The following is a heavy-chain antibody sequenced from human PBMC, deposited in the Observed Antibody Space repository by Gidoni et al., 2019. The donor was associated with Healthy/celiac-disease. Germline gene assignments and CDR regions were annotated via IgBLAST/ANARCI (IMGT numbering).Heavy chain of an antibody. CDR2: INWNGVST. CDR1: GFTFGGYG. V-gene: IGHV3-20*04. CDR3: ARGRYGDYEGYAFDI. J-gene: IGHJ3*02. Sequence: EVPLVESGGGVVRPGGSLRLSCAASGFTFGGYGMSWVRQAPGKGLEWVSGINWNGVSTGYADSVKGRFTISRDNAKNSLYLQMNSLRAEDTALYYCARGRYGDYEGYAFDIWGQGTMVTVSS. D-gene: IGHD4-17*01.